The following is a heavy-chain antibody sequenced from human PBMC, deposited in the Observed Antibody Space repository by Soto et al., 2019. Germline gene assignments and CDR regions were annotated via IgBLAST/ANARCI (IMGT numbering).Heavy chain of an antibody. D-gene: IGHD3-10*01. CDR1: GGSFSGYY. CDR3: ARGIMVRGVIPYYFDY. CDR2: INHSGST. Sequence: QVQLQQWGAGLLKPSETLSLTCAVYGGSFSGYYWSWIRQPPGKGLEWIGEINHSGSTNYNPSLKSRVTISVDTSKNQFSLKLSSVPAADTPVYYCARGIMVRGVIPYYFDYWGQGTLVTVSS. J-gene: IGHJ4*02. V-gene: IGHV4-34*01.